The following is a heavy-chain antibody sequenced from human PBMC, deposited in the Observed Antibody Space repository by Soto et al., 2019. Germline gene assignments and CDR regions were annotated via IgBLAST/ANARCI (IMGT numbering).Heavy chain of an antibody. D-gene: IGHD3-22*01. V-gene: IGHV4-59*08. Sequence: PSETLSLTCTVSGGSISSYYWSWIRQPPGKGLEWIGYIYYRGRTNYNPSLKSRVTISVDTSMNHFSLKLSSVTAADTAVYFCARAGKFYYYDTSGLPFDPWGPGILVTVSS. CDR1: GGSISSYY. J-gene: IGHJ5*02. CDR2: IYYRGRT. CDR3: ARAGKFYYYDTSGLPFDP.